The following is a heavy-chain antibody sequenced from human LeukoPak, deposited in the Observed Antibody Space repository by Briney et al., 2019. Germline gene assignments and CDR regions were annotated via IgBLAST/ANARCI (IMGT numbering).Heavy chain of an antibody. CDR1: GFTFSTYA. CDR2: ITHNGGIT. CDR3: ATLMTYYYGSGSSTDIDY. V-gene: IGHV3-64*04. J-gene: IGHJ4*02. Sequence: GGSLRLSCSASGFTFSTYAMHWVRQAPGKGLEYVSCITHNGGITYYADSVKGRFTISRDNSKNTLYLQMNSLRAEDTAVYYCATLMTYYYGSGSSTDIDYWGQGTLVTVSS. D-gene: IGHD3-10*01.